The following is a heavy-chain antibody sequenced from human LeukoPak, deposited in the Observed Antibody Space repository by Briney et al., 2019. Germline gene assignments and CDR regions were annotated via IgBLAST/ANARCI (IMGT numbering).Heavy chain of an antibody. Sequence: GGSLRLSCAASGFTFSSYWMSWVRQAPGKGVEWVANIKQDGTEKNYVDSVKGRFTISRDNAKSSLYLQMDSLRVEDTGVYYCARERGSGSYHPFDPWGQGTLATVSS. D-gene: IGHD3-10*01. CDR1: GFTFSSYW. CDR3: ARERGSGSYHPFDP. CDR2: IKQDGTEK. J-gene: IGHJ5*02. V-gene: IGHV3-7*01.